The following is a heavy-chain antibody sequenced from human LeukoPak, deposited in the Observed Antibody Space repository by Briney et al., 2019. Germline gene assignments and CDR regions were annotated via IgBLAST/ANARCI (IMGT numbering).Heavy chain of an antibody. CDR3: ASRAGYTGSWSAFDY. CDR2: IKQDGSEK. J-gene: IGHJ4*02. Sequence: PGGSLRLSCTASALTLNNYWMSWVRQAPGKGLEWVANIKQDGSEKYRVDSVKGRFTISRDNAKNSLYLQMNSLRAEDTAVYYCASRAGYTGSWSAFDYWGQGTLVTVSS. CDR1: ALTLNNYW. D-gene: IGHD6-13*01. V-gene: IGHV3-7*05.